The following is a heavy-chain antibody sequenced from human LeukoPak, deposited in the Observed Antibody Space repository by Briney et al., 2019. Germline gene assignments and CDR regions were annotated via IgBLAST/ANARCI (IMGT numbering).Heavy chain of an antibody. J-gene: IGHJ4*02. CDR3: ARDPRFRQQLGRYFDY. Sequence: LSLTCAVSGGSISSSNWWSWVRQPPGKGLEWVAVIWYDGSNKYYADSVKGRFTISRDNSKNTLYLQMNSLRAEGTAVYYCARDPRFRQQLGRYFDYWGQGTLVTVSS. CDR1: GGSISSSNW. V-gene: IGHV3-33*08. CDR2: IWYDGSNK. D-gene: IGHD6-13*01.